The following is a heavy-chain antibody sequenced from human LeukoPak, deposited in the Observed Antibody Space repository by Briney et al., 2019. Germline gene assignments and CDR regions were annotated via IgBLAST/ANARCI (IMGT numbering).Heavy chain of an antibody. CDR3: ARGRKDAVVIVPATGIGFHV. CDR2: LFRVDNT. Sequence: SGTLSLTCIVSGDSVSSNSYYWTWIRQPPGKGLEWIGYLFRVDNTDYNPSLQSRVAMSADRSKNQISLKLTSVTAEDTDVYFCARGRKDAVVIVPATGIGFHVWGQGTKVTVSS. CDR1: GDSVSSNSYY. D-gene: IGHD2/OR15-2a*01. J-gene: IGHJ3*01. V-gene: IGHV4-61*01.